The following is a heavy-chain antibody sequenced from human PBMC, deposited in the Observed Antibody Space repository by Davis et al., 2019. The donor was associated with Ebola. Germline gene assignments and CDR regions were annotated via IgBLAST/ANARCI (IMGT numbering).Heavy chain of an antibody. CDR3: ATRGSGREPFDL. CDR2: IYPGDSTT. V-gene: IGHV5-51*01. D-gene: IGHD2-15*01. CDR1: GYSF. Sequence: GESLKISCKGSGYSFGWVRQMPGKGLEWMGLIYPGDSTTKYSPSFQGQVTISADKSISTAYLQWGSLKASDTAMYYCATRGSGREPFDLWGQGTMITVSS. J-gene: IGHJ3*01.